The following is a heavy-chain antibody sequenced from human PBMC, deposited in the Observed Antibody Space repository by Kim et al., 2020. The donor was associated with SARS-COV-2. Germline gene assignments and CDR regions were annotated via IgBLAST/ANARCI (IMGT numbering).Heavy chain of an antibody. Sequence: SETLSLTCTVSGASISIPGVFYNWIRQHPGKGLEWIGYIYYSGSTHYNPSLESRVTISVDTSKNQFSLKVNSVTAADTAVYYCARGPPYNYFDYWGQGA. CDR2: IYYSGST. CDR3: ARGPPYNYFDY. D-gene: IGHD1-1*01. CDR1: GASISIPGVF. J-gene: IGHJ4*02. V-gene: IGHV4-31*03.